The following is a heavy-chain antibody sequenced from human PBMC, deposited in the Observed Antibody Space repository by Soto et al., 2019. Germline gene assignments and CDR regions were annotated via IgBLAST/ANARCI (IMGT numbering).Heavy chain of an antibody. J-gene: IGHJ5*02. CDR3: AAVYKTWFDP. V-gene: IGHV3-74*01. CDR1: GLTLRNYW. Sequence: LRLSCAASGLTLRNYWMHWVRQAPGKGLVWVSRITSDGSGANYADFVKGRFTISRDNAKNTLYLQMDSLRAEDTAVYYCAAVYKTWFDPWGQGTLVTVS. CDR2: ITSDGSGA. D-gene: IGHD1-1*01.